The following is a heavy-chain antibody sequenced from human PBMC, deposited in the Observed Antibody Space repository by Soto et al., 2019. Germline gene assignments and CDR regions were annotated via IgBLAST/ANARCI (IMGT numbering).Heavy chain of an antibody. CDR1: GFTFSSYA. V-gene: IGHV3-23*01. J-gene: IGHJ6*02. CDR2: ISGSGGST. Sequence: LRLSCAASGFTFSSYAMSWVRQAPGKGLEWVSAISGSGGSTYYADSVKGRFTISRDNSKNTLYLQMNSLRAEDTAVYYCAKRSGSYYRRHYYYGMDVWGQGTTVTVSS. D-gene: IGHD1-26*01. CDR3: AKRSGSYYRRHYYYGMDV.